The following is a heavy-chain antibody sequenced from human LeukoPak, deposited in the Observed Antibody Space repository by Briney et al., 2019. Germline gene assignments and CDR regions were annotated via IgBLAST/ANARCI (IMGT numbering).Heavy chain of an antibody. D-gene: IGHD3-10*01. Sequence: GGSLRLSCAAPGFTFSSYWMSWVRQAPGKGLEWVANIKQDGSEKYYVDSVKGRFTISRDNAKNSLYLQMNSLRAEDTAVYYCARENYGSGRSYYYGMDVWGQGTTVTVSS. CDR3: ARENYGSGRSYYYGMDV. J-gene: IGHJ6*02. CDR1: GFTFSSYW. CDR2: IKQDGSEK. V-gene: IGHV3-7*01.